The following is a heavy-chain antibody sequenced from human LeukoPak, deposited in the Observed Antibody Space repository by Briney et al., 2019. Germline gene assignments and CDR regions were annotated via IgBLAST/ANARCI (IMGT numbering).Heavy chain of an antibody. Sequence: PSETLSLTCAVSGGSISSGSYYWSWIRQPAGKGLEWIGRIYTSGSTNYNPSLKSRVTISVDTSKNQFSLKLSSVTAADTAVYYCAREKVQGHFDYWGQGTLVTVSS. CDR2: IYTSGST. CDR3: AREKVQGHFDY. J-gene: IGHJ4*02. D-gene: IGHD3-10*01. V-gene: IGHV4-61*02. CDR1: GGSISSGSYY.